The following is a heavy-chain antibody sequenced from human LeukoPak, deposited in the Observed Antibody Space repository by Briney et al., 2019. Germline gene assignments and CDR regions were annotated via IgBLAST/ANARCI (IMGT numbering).Heavy chain of an antibody. V-gene: IGHV3-7*01. CDR1: GFSFSDYW. D-gene: IGHD3-10*01. CDR3: GRRGSLSDY. J-gene: IGHJ4*02. Sequence: PGGSLRLSCAASGFSFSDYWMSWVRQAPGKGLEWVANINHDGSEKHYVDSVKDRFTISRDNAKNSLSLQMTSLRDVDTALYYCGRRGSLSDYWGQGSLVSVSS. CDR2: INHDGSEK.